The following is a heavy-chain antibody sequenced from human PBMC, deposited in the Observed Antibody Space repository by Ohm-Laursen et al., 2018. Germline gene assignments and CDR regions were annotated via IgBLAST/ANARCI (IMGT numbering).Heavy chain of an antibody. CDR2: INHSGST. Sequence: SETLSLTCAVYGGSFSGYYWSWIRQPPGKGLEWIGEINHSGSTNYNPSLKSRVTISVDTSKNQFSLKLSSVTAADTAVYYCARRARFSGYGAEGYWGQGTLVTVSS. J-gene: IGHJ4*02. D-gene: IGHD5-12*01. V-gene: IGHV4-34*01. CDR3: ARRARFSGYGAEGY. CDR1: GGSFSGYY.